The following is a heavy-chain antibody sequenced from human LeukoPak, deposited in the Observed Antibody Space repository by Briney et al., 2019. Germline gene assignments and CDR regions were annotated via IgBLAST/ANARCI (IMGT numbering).Heavy chain of an antibody. J-gene: IGHJ3*02. CDR3: ARVLAPGDPARDIVVVVAATPSAFDI. D-gene: IGHD2-15*01. Sequence: GGSLRLSCEASGFTFDSYSMNWVRQVPGKGLEWVSSISGSGSSIYYADSVKGRFTISRDNAEKSLTLQMNSLRAEDTAVYYCARVLAPGDPARDIVVVVAATPSAFDIWGQGIMVTVSS. V-gene: IGHV3-21*04. CDR2: ISGSGSSI. CDR1: GFTFDSYS.